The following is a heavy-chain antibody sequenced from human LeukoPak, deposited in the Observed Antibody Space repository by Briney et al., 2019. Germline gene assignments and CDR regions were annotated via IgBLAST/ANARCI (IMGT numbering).Heavy chain of an antibody. D-gene: IGHD3-10*01. V-gene: IGHV3-30*01. CDR2: ISNDGQNN. CDR3: ARSTYYYGSGTFYSVGPFDS. CDR1: GVTFKGYA. Sequence: GATLRLSCAASGVTFKGYALHWVRQAPGQGLEWVAVISNDGQNNFYSAPVRGGSSISRDNSRDTLYLQMDGLRSADTGLYFCARSTYYYGSGTFYSVGPFDSWGQGTLVTVSS. J-gene: IGHJ4*02.